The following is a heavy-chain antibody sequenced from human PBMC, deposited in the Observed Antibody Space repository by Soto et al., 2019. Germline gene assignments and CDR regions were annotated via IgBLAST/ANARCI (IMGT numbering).Heavy chain of an antibody. Sequence: GGSLRLSCAASGFPFSSYGMHWVRQAPGKGLEWVAVISYDGSNKYYADSVKGRFTISRDNSKNTLYLQMNSLRAEDTAVYYCAKDWVAARYYYYGMDVWGQGTTVTVSS. D-gene: IGHD6-6*01. V-gene: IGHV3-30*18. CDR1: GFPFSSYG. CDR3: AKDWVAARYYYYGMDV. J-gene: IGHJ6*02. CDR2: ISYDGSNK.